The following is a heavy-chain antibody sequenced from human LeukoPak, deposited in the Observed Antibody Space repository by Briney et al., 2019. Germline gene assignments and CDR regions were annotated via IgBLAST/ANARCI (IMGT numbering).Heavy chain of an antibody. CDR3: ARDPWVKEVPFDY. J-gene: IGHJ4*02. D-gene: IGHD3-10*01. CDR1: GYSISSNYY. Sequence: SETLSLTCTVSGYSISSNYYWGWIRQPPGKGLEWIGSISHSGTTYYNPSLKSRVTISVDTSKNQFSLKLSSVTAADTAVYYCARDPWVKEVPFDYWGQGTLVTVSS. V-gene: IGHV4-38-2*02. CDR2: ISHSGTT.